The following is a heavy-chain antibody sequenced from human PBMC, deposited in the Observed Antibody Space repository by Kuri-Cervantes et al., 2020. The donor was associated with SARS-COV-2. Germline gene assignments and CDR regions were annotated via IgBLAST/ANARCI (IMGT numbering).Heavy chain of an antibody. D-gene: IGHD3-3*01. V-gene: IGHV3-30*07. J-gene: IGHJ6*02. Sequence: GGSLRLSCSASGFTFSSYAMHWVRQAPGKGLEWVAVISYDGSNKYYADSVKGRFTISRDNAKNSLYLQMNSLRAEDTAVYYCAREFLEWLLRRYYYGMDVWGQGTTVTVSS. CDR1: GFTFSSYA. CDR3: AREFLEWLLRRYYYGMDV. CDR2: ISYDGSNK.